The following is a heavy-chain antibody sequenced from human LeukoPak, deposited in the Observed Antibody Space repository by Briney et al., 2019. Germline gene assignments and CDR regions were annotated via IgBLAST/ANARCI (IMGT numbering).Heavy chain of an antibody. CDR1: GFTFSSYA. V-gene: IGHV3-23*01. D-gene: IGHD4-17*01. CDR2: MSGSGGST. CDR3: AKYRGYGDMYYFDY. J-gene: IGHJ4*02. Sequence: PGGSLRLSCAASGFTFSSYAMSWVRQAPGKGLEWVSAMSGSGGSTYYADSVKGRFTISRDNYKNTLYLQMNSLRAEDTAVYYCAKYRGYGDMYYFDYWGQGTLVTVSS.